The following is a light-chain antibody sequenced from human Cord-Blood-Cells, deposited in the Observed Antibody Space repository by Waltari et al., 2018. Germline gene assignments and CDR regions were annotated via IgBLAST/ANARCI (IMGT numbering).Light chain of an antibody. V-gene: IGLV2-18*02. J-gene: IGLJ2*01. CDR3: SSYTSSSTFV. Sequence: QSALTQPPSVSGSPGQSVTISCTGTSSDVGRYNRVSWYQQPPGPAPKLMIYEVSNRPSGVPDRFSGSKSGNTASLTISGLQAEDEADYYCSSYTSSSTFVFGGGTKLTVL. CDR2: EVS. CDR1: SSDVGRYNR.